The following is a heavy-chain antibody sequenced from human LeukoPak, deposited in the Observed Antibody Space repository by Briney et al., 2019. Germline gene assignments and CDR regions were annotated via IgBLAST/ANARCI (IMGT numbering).Heavy chain of an antibody. CDR3: ARGLTH. Sequence: TETLSLTCSIYGGSFSGYYWRWIREPPGKGLEWIGEINHSGNSNYNPSLKSRVTISVDTSKNQFSLKLNSVTAADTGVYYCARGLTHWGQGTLVSVSS. V-gene: IGHV4-34*01. CDR1: GGSFSGYY. CDR2: INHSGNS. J-gene: IGHJ4*02.